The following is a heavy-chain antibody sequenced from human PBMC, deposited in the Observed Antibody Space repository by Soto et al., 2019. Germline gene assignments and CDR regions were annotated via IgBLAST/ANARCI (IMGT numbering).Heavy chain of an antibody. Sequence: ASVKVSCKASGYTFTSYYMHWVRQAPGQGLEWMGIINPSGGSTSYAQKFQGRVTMTRDTSTSTVYMELSNLRSEDTAVYYCARDKDRVELGGNYYYAMDVWGQGTTVTVSS. CDR3: ARDKDRVELGGNYYYAMDV. CDR1: GYTFTSYY. CDR2: INPSGGST. D-gene: IGHD1-26*01. V-gene: IGHV1-46*01. J-gene: IGHJ6*02.